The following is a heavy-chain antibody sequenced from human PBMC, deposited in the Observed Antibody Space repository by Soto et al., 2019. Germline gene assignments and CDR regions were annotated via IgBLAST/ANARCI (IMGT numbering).Heavy chain of an antibody. J-gene: IGHJ6*02. V-gene: IGHV4-59*08. D-gene: IGHD3-22*01. CDR2: IYYSGST. CDR3: ARIDYYDSSGLDYYYGMDV. CDR1: GGSISSYY. Sequence: SETLSLTCTVSGGSISSYYWSWIRQPPGKGLEWIGYIYYSGSTNYNPSLKSRVTISVDTSKNQFSLKLSSVTAADTAVYYCARIDYYDSSGLDYYYGMDVWGQGTTVTVSS.